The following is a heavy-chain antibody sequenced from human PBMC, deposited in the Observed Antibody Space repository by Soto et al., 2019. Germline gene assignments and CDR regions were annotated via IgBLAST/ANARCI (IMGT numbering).Heavy chain of an antibody. J-gene: IGHJ3*02. D-gene: IGHD3-22*01. CDR3: ARVFFYYYDSSGYHSDAFDI. CDR2: IYSGGST. Sequence: GGSLRLSCAASGFTVSSNYMSWVRQAPGKGLEWVSVIYSGGSTYYADSVKGRFTISRDNSKNTLYLQMNSLRAEDTAVYYCARVFFYYYDSSGYHSDAFDIWSQGTMVTVSS. V-gene: IGHV3-66*01. CDR1: GFTVSSNY.